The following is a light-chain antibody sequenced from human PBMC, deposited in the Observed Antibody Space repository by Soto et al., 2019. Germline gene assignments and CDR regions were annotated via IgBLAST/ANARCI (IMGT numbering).Light chain of an antibody. J-gene: IGKJ1*01. CDR3: QHRTNWPPTWT. V-gene: IGKV3-11*01. Sequence: EIVLTQSPATLSLSPGERATLSCRASQSVSSFLAWYQQKPGQAPRLLISDTSNRATGIPARFSGSGSGTDFTLPISSLEPEDFAFYYCQHRTNWPPTWTFGQGTKVEIK. CDR2: DTS. CDR1: QSVSSF.